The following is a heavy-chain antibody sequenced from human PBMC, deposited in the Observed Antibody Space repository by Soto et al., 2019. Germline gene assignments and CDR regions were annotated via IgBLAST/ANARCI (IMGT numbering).Heavy chain of an antibody. J-gene: IGHJ3*02. D-gene: IGHD6-13*01. CDR3: TLGSWSAETFDI. V-gene: IGHV1-69*02. CDR2: ILPMLDIT. Sequence: QVQLVQSGAEVKKPGSSVKVSCKASGGTFSTYTIIWVRQAPGQGLEWMGSILPMLDITTSAQRFQGGVTRHAEKSTSTAYLELSRLRSEATAVYYCTLGSWSAETFDIWGRGTMVTVSS. CDR1: GGTFSTYT.